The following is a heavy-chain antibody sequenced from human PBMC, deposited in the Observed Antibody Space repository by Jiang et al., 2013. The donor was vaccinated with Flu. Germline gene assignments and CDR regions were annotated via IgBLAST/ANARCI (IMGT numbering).Heavy chain of an antibody. CDR2: IYHSGST. V-gene: IGHV4-30-2*01. Sequence: GSGLVKPSQTLSLTCAVSGGSISSGGYSWSWIRQPPGKGLEWIGYIYHSGSTYYNPSLKSRVTISVDRSKNQFSLKLSSVTAADTAVYYCARDRSRRYYDSSGYFDYWGQGTLVTVSS. J-gene: IGHJ4*02. D-gene: IGHD3-22*01. CDR3: ARDRSRRYYDSSGYFDY. CDR1: GGSISSGGYS.